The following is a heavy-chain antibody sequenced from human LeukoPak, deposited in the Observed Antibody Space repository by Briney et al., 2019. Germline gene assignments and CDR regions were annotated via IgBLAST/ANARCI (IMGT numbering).Heavy chain of an antibody. J-gene: IGHJ5*02. V-gene: IGHV1-69*04. D-gene: IGHD2-2*01. Sequence: SVKVSCKASGGTFSSYAISWVRQAPGQGLEWMGRIIPILGIANYAQKFQGRVTITADKSTSAAYMELSSLRSEDTAVYYCAREGVVPAALNWFDPWGQGTLVTVSS. CDR1: GGTFSSYA. CDR3: AREGVVPAALNWFDP. CDR2: IIPILGIA.